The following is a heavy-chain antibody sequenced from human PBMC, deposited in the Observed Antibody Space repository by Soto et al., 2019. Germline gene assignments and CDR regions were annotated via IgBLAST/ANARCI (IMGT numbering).Heavy chain of an antibody. J-gene: IGHJ4*02. D-gene: IGHD3-10*01. V-gene: IGHV1-18*01. Sequence: ASVKVSCKASGYTFTSYGISWVRQAPGQGLEWMGWISAYNGNTNYAQKLQGRVTMTTDTSTSTAYMELRSLRSDDTAVYYCARVIFGDYYGSGSYLDYWGQGTLVTVSS. CDR2: ISAYNGNT. CDR3: ARVIFGDYYGSGSYLDY. CDR1: GYTFTSYG.